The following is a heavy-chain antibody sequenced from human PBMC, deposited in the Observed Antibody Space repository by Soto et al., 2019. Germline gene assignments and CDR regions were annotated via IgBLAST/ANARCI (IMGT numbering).Heavy chain of an antibody. CDR3: AKDDYDSSGYSVIWFDP. D-gene: IGHD3-22*01. J-gene: IGHJ5*02. V-gene: IGHV3-30*18. Sequence: LRLSCAASGFTFSSYGMHWVRQAPGKGLEWVAVISYDGSNKYYADSVKGRFTISRDNSKNTLYLQMNSLRAEDTAVYYCAKDDYDSSGYSVIWFDPWGQGXLVTVYS. CDR1: GFTFSSYG. CDR2: ISYDGSNK.